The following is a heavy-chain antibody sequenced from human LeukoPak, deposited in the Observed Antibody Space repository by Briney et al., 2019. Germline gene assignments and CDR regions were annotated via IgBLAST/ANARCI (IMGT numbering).Heavy chain of an antibody. Sequence: SETLSLTCTVYGGSFNGYCWSWIRQPPGKGLEWIGEINHTGGTNYNPSLKSRVTISVDTSKKQFSLNLSSVTAADTAVYYCARGFYYDRRGYFDYWGQGSLITVSS. V-gene: IGHV4-34*01. CDR3: ARGFYYDRRGYFDY. J-gene: IGHJ4*02. D-gene: IGHD3-22*01. CDR1: GGSFNGYC. CDR2: INHTGGT.